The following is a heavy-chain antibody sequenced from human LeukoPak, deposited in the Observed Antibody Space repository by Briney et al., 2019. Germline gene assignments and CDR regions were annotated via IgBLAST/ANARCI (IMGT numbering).Heavy chain of an antibody. Sequence: PGGSLRLSCAASGFTFSSYWMNWVRQAPGKGLVWVSRIASDGSSTTYADSVKGRFSISRDNAKNTLYLQMYSLRVEDTAVYYYARGRPHGNDYWGQGTLVTVSS. J-gene: IGHJ4*02. CDR2: IASDGSST. V-gene: IGHV3-74*01. D-gene: IGHD4-23*01. CDR1: GFTFSSYW. CDR3: ARGRPHGNDY.